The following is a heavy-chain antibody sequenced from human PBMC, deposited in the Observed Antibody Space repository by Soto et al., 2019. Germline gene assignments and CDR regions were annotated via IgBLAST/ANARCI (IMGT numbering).Heavy chain of an antibody. CDR3: ARIRAAAGPFDP. D-gene: IGHD6-13*01. CDR2: ISYDGSNK. V-gene: IGHV3-30-3*01. Sequence: QVQLVESGGGVVQPGRSLRLSCAASGFTFSSYAMHWVRQAPGKGLEWVAVISYDGSNKYYADSVKGRFTISRDNSKNTLYLQMNSLRAEDTAVYYCARIRAAAGPFDPWGQGTLVTVSS. J-gene: IGHJ5*02. CDR1: GFTFSSYA.